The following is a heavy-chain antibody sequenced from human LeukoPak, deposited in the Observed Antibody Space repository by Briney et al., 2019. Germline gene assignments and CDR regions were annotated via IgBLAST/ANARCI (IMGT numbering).Heavy chain of an antibody. CDR3: ARGDIEWLRSPGALYDFDY. CDR2: SHINGGS. D-gene: IGHD5-12*01. Sequence: SETLSLTCGVSGASITTRHWTWIRQSPAKGLEWIGYSHINGGSYYNPSLKSRVTIPLDTSENHFSLRLNSVTAGDTAVYFGARGDIEWLRSPGALYDFDYWGQGILVTVSS. V-gene: IGHV4-59*11. J-gene: IGHJ4*02. CDR1: GASITTRH.